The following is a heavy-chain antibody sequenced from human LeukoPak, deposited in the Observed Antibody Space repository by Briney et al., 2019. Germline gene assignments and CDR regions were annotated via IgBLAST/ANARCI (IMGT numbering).Heavy chain of an antibody. J-gene: IGHJ5*02. V-gene: IGHV4-59*01. D-gene: IGHD3-10*01. CDR1: GGSISSYY. Sequence: SETLSLTCTVSGGSISSYYWSWIRQPPGKGLEWIGYIYYSGSTNYKPSLKSRVTISVDKSKNQFSLKLSSVTAADTAVYYCARGGYYGSGNDFRFDPWGQGTLVTVSS. CDR3: ARGGYYGSGNDFRFDP. CDR2: IYYSGST.